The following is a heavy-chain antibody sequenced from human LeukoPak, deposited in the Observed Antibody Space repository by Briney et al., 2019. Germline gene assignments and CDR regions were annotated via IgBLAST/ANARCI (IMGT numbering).Heavy chain of an antibody. CDR3: ATGYYDSSGYSAGDY. V-gene: IGHV1-2*02. CDR2: INPNSGGT. J-gene: IGHJ4*02. D-gene: IGHD3-22*01. CDR1: GYTFTGYY. Sequence: ASVKVSCKASGYTFTGYYKHWVRQAPGQGLEWMGWINPNSGGTNYAQKFQGRVTMTRDTSISTAYMELSRLRSDDTAVYYCATGYYDSSGYSAGDYWGQGTLVTVSS.